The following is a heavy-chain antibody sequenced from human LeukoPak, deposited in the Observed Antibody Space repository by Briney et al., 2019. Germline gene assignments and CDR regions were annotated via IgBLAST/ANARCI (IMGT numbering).Heavy chain of an antibody. CDR2: ISYDGSNK. D-gene: IGHD2-2*01. V-gene: IGHV3-30-3*01. Sequence: GGSLRLSCAASGFTFSSYAMHWVRRAPGKGLEWVAVISYDGSNKYYADSVKGRFTISRDNSKNTLYLQMNSLRAEDTAVYYCARGVPAAMPWDYYGMDVWGQGTTVTVSS. CDR1: GFTFSSYA. J-gene: IGHJ6*02. CDR3: ARGVPAAMPWDYYGMDV.